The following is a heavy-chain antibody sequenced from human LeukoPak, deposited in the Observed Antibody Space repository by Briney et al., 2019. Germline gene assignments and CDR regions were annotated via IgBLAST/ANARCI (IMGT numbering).Heavy chain of an antibody. D-gene: IGHD1-26*01. CDR1: GYTFSSYF. V-gene: IGHV1-46*01. CDR3: ARAISIVGATTQSY. CDR2: INPSGGST. J-gene: IGHJ4*02. Sequence: ASVKVSCKASGYTFSSYFIHWVRQAPGQGLEWMGIINPSGGSTTYAQNFQGRVTMTRDMSTSTVYMDLSSLRSEDTAVYYCARAISIVGATTQSYWGQGTLVTVSS.